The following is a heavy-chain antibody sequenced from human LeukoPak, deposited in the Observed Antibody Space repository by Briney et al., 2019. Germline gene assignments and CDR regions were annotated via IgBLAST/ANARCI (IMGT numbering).Heavy chain of an antibody. CDR1: GFTFSSYG. CDR3: AKGVAGTFDY. CDR2: ISYDGSNK. J-gene: IGHJ4*02. Sequence: GRSLRLSCAASGFTFSSYGMHWVRQAPGKGLEGVAVISYDGSNKYYADSVKGRFTISRDNSKNTLYLQMNSLRAEDTAVYYCAKGVAGTFDYWGQGTLVTVSS. D-gene: IGHD6-19*01. V-gene: IGHV3-30*18.